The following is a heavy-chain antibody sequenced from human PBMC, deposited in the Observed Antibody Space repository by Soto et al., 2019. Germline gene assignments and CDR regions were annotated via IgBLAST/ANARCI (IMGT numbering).Heavy chain of an antibody. Sequence: QLQLQESGPGLVKPSETLSLTCTVSGDSISTSNYYWGWIRQPPGEGLEWIGHIFYSGGTYYNPSLKRRVTISVDTSKNQFSLKLSSITAADTAVYFCARRGGGDYLFDSWGQGMLVTVSS. V-gene: IGHV4-39*01. CDR3: ARRGGGDYLFDS. CDR1: GDSISTSNYY. D-gene: IGHD4-17*01. CDR2: IFYSGGT. J-gene: IGHJ4*02.